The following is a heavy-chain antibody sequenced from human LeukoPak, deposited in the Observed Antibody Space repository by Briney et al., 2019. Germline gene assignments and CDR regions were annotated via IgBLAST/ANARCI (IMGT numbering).Heavy chain of an antibody. V-gene: IGHV3-48*01. D-gene: IGHD2/OR15-2a*01. CDR2: ISSSSSTI. J-gene: IGHJ3*02. CDR3: ARGCKSCQGAFDI. CDR1: GFTFSSYS. Sequence: QPGGSLRLSCAASGFTFSSYSMNWVRQAPGKGLEWVSYISSSSSTIYYADSVKGRFTISRDNAKNSLYLQMNSLRAEDTAVYYCARGCKSCQGAFDIWGQGTMVAVSS.